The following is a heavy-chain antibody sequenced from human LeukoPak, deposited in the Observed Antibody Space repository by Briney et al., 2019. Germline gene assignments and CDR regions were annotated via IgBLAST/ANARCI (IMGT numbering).Heavy chain of an antibody. CDR2: ISGSGGST. J-gene: IGHJ5*02. CDR1: GFTFSSYA. Sequence: QPGGSLRLSCAASGFTFSSYAMSWLRQAPGKGLEWVSAISGSGGSTYYAASVKGRFTISRDKSKNTLYLQMNSLRAEDTAVYYCAKPFGELLLMDWFDPWGQGTLVTVSS. V-gene: IGHV3-23*01. CDR3: AKPFGELLLMDWFDP. D-gene: IGHD3-10*01.